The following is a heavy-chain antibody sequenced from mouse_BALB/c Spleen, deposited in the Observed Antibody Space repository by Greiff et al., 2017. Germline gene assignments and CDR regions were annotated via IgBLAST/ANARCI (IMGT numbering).Heavy chain of an antibody. D-gene: IGHD1-1*01. V-gene: IGHV5-9-4*01. CDR1: GFTFSSYA. J-gene: IGHJ3*01. CDR3: ARIYYYGSSSWFAY. CDR2: ISSGGSYT. Sequence: EVNVVESGGGLVKPGGSLKLSCAASGFTFSSYAMSWVRQSPEKRLEWVAEISSGGSYTYYPDTVTGRFTISRDNAKNTLYLEMSSLRSEDTAMYYCARIYYYGSSSWFAYWGQGTLVTVSA.